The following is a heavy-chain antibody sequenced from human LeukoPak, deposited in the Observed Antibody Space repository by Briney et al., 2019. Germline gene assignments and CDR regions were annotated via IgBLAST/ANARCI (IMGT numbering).Heavy chain of an antibody. J-gene: IGHJ3*02. CDR2: IKSKTDGGTT. V-gene: IGHV3-15*01. CDR1: GFTFSNAW. CDR3: TTEVNFDFWSGYYMGAFDI. D-gene: IGHD3-3*01. Sequence: GGSLRLSCAASGFTFSNAWMSWVRQAPGKGLEWVGRIKSKTDGGTTDYAAPVKGRFTISRDDSKNTLYLQMNSLKTEDTAVYYCTTEVNFDFWSGYYMGAFDIWGQGTMVTVSS.